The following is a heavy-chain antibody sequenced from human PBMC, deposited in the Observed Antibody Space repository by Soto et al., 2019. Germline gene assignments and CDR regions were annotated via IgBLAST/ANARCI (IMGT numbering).Heavy chain of an antibody. CDR2: TYYRSKWYN. CDR3: AKDFTYYDYVWGSYRYQGLNYYYGMDV. J-gene: IGHJ6*02. V-gene: IGHV6-1*01. CDR1: GDSVSSNSAA. D-gene: IGHD3-16*02. Sequence: PSQTLSLTCAISGDSVSSNSAAWNWIRQSPSRGLEWLGRTYYRSKWYNDYAVSVKSRITINPDTSKNQFSLQLNSVTPEDTAVYYCAKDFTYYDYVWGSYRYQGLNYYYGMDVWGQGTTVTVSS.